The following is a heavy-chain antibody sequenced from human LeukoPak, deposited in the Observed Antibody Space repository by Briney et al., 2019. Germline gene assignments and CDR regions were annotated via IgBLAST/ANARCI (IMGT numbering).Heavy chain of an antibody. CDR2: IYHSGST. D-gene: IGHD6-6*01. Sequence: SETLSLSCTGSGGSISGYYWSWIRQPLGKGLEWIGYIYHSGSTDYNPSHRTRVTLSVDTAKNQISLQLTSVTAADTAVYYCARHGASGSSSFYYDMDVWGQGTTVTVS. CDR1: GGSISGYY. V-gene: IGHV4-59*08. J-gene: IGHJ6*02. CDR3: ARHGASGSSSFYYDMDV.